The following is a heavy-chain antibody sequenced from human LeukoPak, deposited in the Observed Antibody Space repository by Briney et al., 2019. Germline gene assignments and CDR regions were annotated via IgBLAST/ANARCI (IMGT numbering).Heavy chain of an antibody. Sequence: SLRIAVTWIGSVGSVRGHYWSCILRPPGKGLYCIWYVHSSGSTSYNPSLKGRITILVDTSQNQFSLKLTSVTAADSAVYYCARVGDTSSYYYFFDYWGQGTLVTASS. CDR3: ARVGDTSSYYYFFDY. V-gene: IGHV4-59*02. CDR1: VGSVRGHY. CDR2: VHSSGST. D-gene: IGHD3-22*01. J-gene: IGHJ4*02.